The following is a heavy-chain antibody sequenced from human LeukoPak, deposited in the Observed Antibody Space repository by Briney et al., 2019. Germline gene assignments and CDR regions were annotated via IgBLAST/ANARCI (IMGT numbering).Heavy chain of an antibody. CDR3: TTDYSIFGVVFDY. D-gene: IGHD3-3*01. J-gene: IGHJ4*02. CDR1: GFTFSNAW. Sequence: GGSLRLSCAASGFTFSNAWMSWVRQAPGKGLEWVGRIKSKTDGGTTDYAAPVKGRFTISRDDSKNTLYLQMNSLKTEDTAVYYCTTDYSIFGVVFDYWGQGTLVTVSS. V-gene: IGHV3-15*01. CDR2: IKSKTDGGTT.